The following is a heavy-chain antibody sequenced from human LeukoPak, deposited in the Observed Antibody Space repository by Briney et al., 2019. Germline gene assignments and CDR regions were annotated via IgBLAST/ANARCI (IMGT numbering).Heavy chain of an antibody. V-gene: IGHV3-7*01. CDR2: IKQDGTEK. CDR1: GFTFSSYW. D-gene: IGHD4-17*01. CDR3: ARVYGDYSYYYYYMDV. J-gene: IGHJ6*03. Sequence: GGSLRLSCAASGFTFSSYWLSWVRQAPGKGLEWVASIKQDGTEKHYVDSVKGRFTISRDNAKNTLYLQMNSLRAEDTAVYYCARVYGDYSYYYYYMDVWGKGTTVTIS.